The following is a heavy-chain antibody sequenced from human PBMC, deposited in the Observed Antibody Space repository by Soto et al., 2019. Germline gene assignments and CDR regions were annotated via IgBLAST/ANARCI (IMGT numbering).Heavy chain of an antibody. CDR3: ARDHIPLAGTPTTWFDP. J-gene: IGHJ5*02. D-gene: IGHD6-19*01. Sequence: GGSLRLSCAASGFTFSSYGMHWVRQAPGKGLEWVAVIWYDGSNKYYADSVKGRFTISRDNSKNTLYLQMNSLRAEDTAVYYCARDHIPLAGTPTTWFDPWGQGTLVTVSS. CDR1: GFTFSSYG. V-gene: IGHV3-33*01. CDR2: IWYDGSNK.